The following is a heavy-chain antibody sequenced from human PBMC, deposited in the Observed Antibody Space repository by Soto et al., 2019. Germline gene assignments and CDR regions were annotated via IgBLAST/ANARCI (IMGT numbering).Heavy chain of an antibody. Sequence: ASVKVSCKASGYTFTSYAMHWVRQAPGQRLEWMGWINAGNGNTKYSQKFQGRVTITRDTSASTAYMELSSLRSEDTAVHYCARALVYCSGGSCYKDYWGQGTLVTVSS. J-gene: IGHJ4*02. CDR1: GYTFTSYA. CDR3: ARALVYCSGGSCYKDY. D-gene: IGHD2-15*01. V-gene: IGHV1-3*01. CDR2: INAGNGNT.